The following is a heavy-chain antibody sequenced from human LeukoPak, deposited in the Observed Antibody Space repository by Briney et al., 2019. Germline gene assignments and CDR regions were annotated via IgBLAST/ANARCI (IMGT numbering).Heavy chain of an antibody. V-gene: IGHV4-59*01. J-gene: IGHJ5*02. D-gene: IGHD6-13*01. CDR2: IYYSGST. CDR1: GGSISSYY. Sequence: SETLSLTCTVSGGSISSYYWSWIRPPPGKGLEWIGYIYYSGSTNYNPSLKSRVTISVDTSKNQFSLKLSSVTAADTAVYYCARDYYSSSWYNWFDPWGQGTLVTVSS. CDR3: ARDYYSSSWYNWFDP.